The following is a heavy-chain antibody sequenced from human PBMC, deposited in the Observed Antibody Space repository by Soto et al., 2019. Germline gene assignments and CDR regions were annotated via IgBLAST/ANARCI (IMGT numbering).Heavy chain of an antibody. Sequence: PSETLSLTCTVSGGSISGSPXXGGWIRQPPGKGLEWIGSIGDDGRVYYNPSLTGRATLFVATSKTRFSLNLNSVTAADTAVYYCAIPPPXQVDGPDYWGQGXXVTVSS. CDR2: IGDDGRV. CDR1: GGSISGSPXX. CDR3: AIPPPXQVDGPDY. V-gene: IGHV4-39*02. J-gene: IGHJ4*02. D-gene: IGHD3-9*01.